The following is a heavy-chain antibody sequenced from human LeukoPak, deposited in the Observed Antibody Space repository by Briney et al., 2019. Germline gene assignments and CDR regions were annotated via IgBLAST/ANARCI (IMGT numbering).Heavy chain of an antibody. CDR2: ASSDGSDK. CDR3: ARAHSASWYAAY. CDR1: GFIINKFW. Sequence: GGSLRLSCEASGFIINKFWMTWVRLVPGKGLEWVALASSDGSDKQYAASVKGRFTISRDDSKNTPYLEMNTLKDEDTAVYYCARAHSASWYAAYWGHGTRVTVSS. V-gene: IGHV3-30*03. J-gene: IGHJ4*03. D-gene: IGHD2-2*01.